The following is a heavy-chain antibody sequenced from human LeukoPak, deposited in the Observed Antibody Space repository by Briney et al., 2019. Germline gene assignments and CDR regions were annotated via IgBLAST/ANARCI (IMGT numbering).Heavy chain of an antibody. CDR3: ARGKAYYYGSGSLYYYYYYMDV. V-gene: IGHV4-39*01. J-gene: IGHJ6*03. D-gene: IGHD3-10*01. CDR2: IYYSGST. Sequence: MASETLSLTCTVSGGSISSSSYYWGWIRQPPGKGLEWIGSIYYSGSTSYNPSLKSRVTISVDTSKNQFSLKLSSVTAADTAVYYCARGKAYYYGSGSLYYYYYYMDVWGKGTTVTVSS. CDR1: GGSISSSSYY.